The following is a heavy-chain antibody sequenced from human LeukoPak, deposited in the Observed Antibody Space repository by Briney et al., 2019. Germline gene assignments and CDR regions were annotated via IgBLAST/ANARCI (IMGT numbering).Heavy chain of an antibody. Sequence: SETLSLTCTVSGGSISSYYWSWIRQPPGKGLEWIGYIYYSGSTNYNPSLKSRVTISVDTSKNQSSLKLSSVTAADTAVYYCARLATGSGSPTDYWGQGTLVTVSS. V-gene: IGHV4-59*08. D-gene: IGHD3-10*01. J-gene: IGHJ4*02. CDR3: ARLATGSGSPTDY. CDR2: IYYSGST. CDR1: GGSISSYY.